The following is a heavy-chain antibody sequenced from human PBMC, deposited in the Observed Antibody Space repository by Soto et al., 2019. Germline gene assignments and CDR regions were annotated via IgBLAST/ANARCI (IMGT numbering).Heavy chain of an antibody. J-gene: IGHJ4*02. Sequence: SETLSLTCTFSGGSISSGGYYLSWIRQPPGKGLEWIGNIYYSGSTYYNPSLKSRVTISVDTSKNQFSLKLSSVTAADTAVYYCMLGSGWKDFDYWGQGTLVTVSS. CDR1: GGSISSGGYY. CDR2: IYYSGST. D-gene: IGHD3-22*01. CDR3: MLGSGWKDFDY. V-gene: IGHV4-39*01.